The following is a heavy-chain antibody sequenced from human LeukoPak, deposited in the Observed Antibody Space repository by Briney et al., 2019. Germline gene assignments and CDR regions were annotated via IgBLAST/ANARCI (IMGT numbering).Heavy chain of an antibody. CDR2: ISSSSSYI. V-gene: IGHV3-21*01. Sequence: GGSLRLSCAASGFTFSSYSMNWVRQAPGKGLEWVSSISSSSSYIYYADSVKGRFTISRDNAKNSLYLQMNSLRAEDTAVYYCARDTGSHSGPLFDYWGQGTLVTVSS. J-gene: IGHJ4*02. CDR1: GFTFSSYS. D-gene: IGHD1-14*01. CDR3: ARDTGSHSGPLFDY.